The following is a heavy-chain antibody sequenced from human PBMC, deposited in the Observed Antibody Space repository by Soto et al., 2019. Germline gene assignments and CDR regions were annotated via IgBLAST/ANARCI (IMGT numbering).Heavy chain of an antibody. V-gene: IGHV3-30-3*01. Sequence: QVQLVESGGGVVQPGRSLRLSCAASGFTFSSYAMHWVRQAPGKGLEWVAVISYDGSNKYYADSVKGRFTISRDNSKNTLYLQMNSLRADDTAVYYCARDREFPRDWGQGTLVTVSS. J-gene: IGHJ4*02. CDR1: GFTFSSYA. CDR2: ISYDGSNK. CDR3: ARDREFPRD. D-gene: IGHD3-10*01.